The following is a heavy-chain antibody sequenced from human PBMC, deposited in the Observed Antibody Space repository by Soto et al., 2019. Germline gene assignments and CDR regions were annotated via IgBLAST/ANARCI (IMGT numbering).Heavy chain of an antibody. J-gene: IGHJ2*01. CDR2: ISYDGGDK. Sequence: QVQLVESGGGLVQPGRSLRLSCAASGFTFSTYAIHWVRQAPGKGLQWVSVISYDGGDKYYADSVEGRFTVSRDNSKNTLXLXXXXXXXXXXXXXXCXRAPDYDNXWXFDXWGRXTLVT. CDR3: XRAPDYDNXWXFDX. CDR1: GFTFSTYA. V-gene: IGHV3-30-3*01. D-gene: IGHD3-9*01.